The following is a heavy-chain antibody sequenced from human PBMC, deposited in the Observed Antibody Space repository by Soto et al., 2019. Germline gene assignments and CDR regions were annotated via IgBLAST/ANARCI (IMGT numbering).Heavy chain of an antibody. D-gene: IGHD3-16*01. CDR3: AKDRRAGGNSAFYFDF. CDR2: ISATGGGT. Sequence: GGSLRLSCAASGFKFSSYAMSWVRQAPGKGLEWVSPISATGGGTYYADSVKGRFTISRDNSGNTLYLQVHSLRAEDTAVYYCAKDRRAGGNSAFYFDFWGQGAQVTVSS. CDR1: GFKFSSYA. J-gene: IGHJ5*01. V-gene: IGHV3-23*01.